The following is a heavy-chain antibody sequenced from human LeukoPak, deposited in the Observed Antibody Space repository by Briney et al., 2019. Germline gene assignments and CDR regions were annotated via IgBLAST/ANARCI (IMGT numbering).Heavy chain of an antibody. Sequence: GGSLRLSCAASGFTFSSYSMNWVRQAPGKGLEWVSYISSSSSTIYYADSVKGRFTISRDNAKNSLYLQMNSLRAEDTAVYYCARDRSIAAAGQYDAFDIWGQGTMVTVSS. V-gene: IGHV3-48*01. CDR2: ISSSSSTI. CDR3: ARDRSIAAAGQYDAFDI. J-gene: IGHJ3*02. CDR1: GFTFSSYS. D-gene: IGHD6-13*01.